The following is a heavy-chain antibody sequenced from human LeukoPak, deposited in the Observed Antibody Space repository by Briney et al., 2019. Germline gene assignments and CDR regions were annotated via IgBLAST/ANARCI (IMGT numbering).Heavy chain of an antibody. CDR2: ISEDGSEK. CDR1: GYTFGGHW. V-gene: IGHV3-7*01. Sequence: SGGSLRLSCAASGYTFGGHWMSWLRQAPGKGLECVAHISEDGSEKSYVDSLEGRFTISRDNAKNLLYLEMNNLRVEDTAVYYCAKLSGPAAADYWGQGALVTVSS. J-gene: IGHJ4*01. CDR3: AKLSGPAAADY. D-gene: IGHD2-2*01.